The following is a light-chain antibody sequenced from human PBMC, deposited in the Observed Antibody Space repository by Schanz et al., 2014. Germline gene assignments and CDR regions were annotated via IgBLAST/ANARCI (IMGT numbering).Light chain of an antibody. V-gene: IGLV2-14*01. CDR3: FSYAGRNTYV. J-gene: IGLJ3*02. CDR2: DVS. CDR1: SSDAGGFTY. Sequence: QSALTQPASVSGSPGQSITISCTGVSSDAGGFTYVSWYQQLPGKAPKLMIFDVSHRPSGVSNRFSGSKSGNTASLTISGLQAEDEADYYCFSYAGRNTYVFGGGTKLTVL.